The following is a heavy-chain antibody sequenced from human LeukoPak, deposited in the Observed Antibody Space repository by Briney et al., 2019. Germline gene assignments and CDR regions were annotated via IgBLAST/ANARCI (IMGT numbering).Heavy chain of an antibody. V-gene: IGHV3-20*04. CDR1: GFTFDDYG. CDR2: INWNGGST. Sequence: GGSLRLSCAASGFTFDDYGVSWVRQAPGKGLEWVSGINWNGGSTGYADSVKGRFTISRDNAKNSLYLQMNSLRAEDTALYYCARPGEGYYFDYWGQGTLGTVSS. CDR3: ARPGEGYYFDY. J-gene: IGHJ4*02.